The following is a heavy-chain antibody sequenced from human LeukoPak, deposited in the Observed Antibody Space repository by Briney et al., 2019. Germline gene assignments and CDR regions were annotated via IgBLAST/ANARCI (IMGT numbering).Heavy chain of an antibody. J-gene: IGHJ3*02. CDR2: IYYSGST. CDR3: ARDLRVVVVVPDAFDI. D-gene: IGHD3-22*01. Sequence: SETLSLTCTVSGGSISSYYWSWIRQPPGKGLEWIGYIYYSGSTNYNPSLKSRVTISVDTSKNQFSLKLSSVTAADTAVYYCARDLRVVVVVPDAFDIWGQGTMVTVSS. CDR1: GGSISSYY. V-gene: IGHV4-59*12.